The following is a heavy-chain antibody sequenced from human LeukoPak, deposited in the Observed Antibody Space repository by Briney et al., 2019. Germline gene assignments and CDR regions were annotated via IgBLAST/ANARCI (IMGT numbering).Heavy chain of an antibody. Sequence: ASVKVSCKASGYTFTSYYMHWVRQAPGRGPEWMGWINPNSGGTSYALKFQGRVTMTSDTSISTAYMDLSRLRSDDMAVYYCARGSYYDSSGYSGVRLFDYWGQGTLVTVSS. CDR2: INPNSGGT. CDR3: ARGSYYDSSGYSGVRLFDY. CDR1: GYTFTSYY. V-gene: IGHV1-2*02. D-gene: IGHD3-22*01. J-gene: IGHJ4*02.